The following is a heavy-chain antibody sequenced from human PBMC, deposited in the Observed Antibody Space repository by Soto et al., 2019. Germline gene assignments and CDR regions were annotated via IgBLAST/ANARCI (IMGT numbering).Heavy chain of an antibody. Sequence: SETLSLTCTVSGDSISSANHYWGWIRQAPGKGLEWIGSVFYSGSAYYNPSLKSRVTISVDTSKNQFSLKMNSVTAADAAVYYCARQSRDPFIAAAGNADCWGQGTLVTVSS. CDR1: GDSISSANHY. D-gene: IGHD6-13*01. J-gene: IGHJ4*02. CDR2: VFYSGSA. V-gene: IGHV4-39*01. CDR3: ARQSRDPFIAAAGNADC.